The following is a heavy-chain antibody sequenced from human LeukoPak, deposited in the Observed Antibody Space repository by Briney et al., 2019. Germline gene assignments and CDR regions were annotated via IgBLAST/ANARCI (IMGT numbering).Heavy chain of an antibody. D-gene: IGHD3-10*01. CDR2: IYYSGST. CDR1: GGSISSYY. V-gene: IGHV4-59*01. J-gene: IGHJ4*02. CDR3: ARRYGSGRKDYFDY. Sequence: SETLSLTCTVSGGSISSYYWSWIRQPPGKGLEWIGYIYYSGSTNYNPSLKSRVTISVDTSKNQFSLKLSSVTAGDTAVYYCARRYGSGRKDYFDYWGQGTLVTVSS.